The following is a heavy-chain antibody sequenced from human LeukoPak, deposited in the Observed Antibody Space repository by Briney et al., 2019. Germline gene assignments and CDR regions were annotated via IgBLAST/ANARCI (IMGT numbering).Heavy chain of an antibody. V-gene: IGHV3-30-3*01. CDR1: GFTFSSYA. D-gene: IGHD2-8*01. CDR2: ISYDGSNK. J-gene: IGHJ3*02. CDR3: AKFILYHGAFDI. Sequence: SGGSLRLSCAASGFTFSSYAMHWVRQAPGKGLEWVAVISYDGSNKYYADSVKGRFTISRDNSKNTLYLQMNSLRAEDTAVYFCAKFILYHGAFDIWGQGTMVTVSS.